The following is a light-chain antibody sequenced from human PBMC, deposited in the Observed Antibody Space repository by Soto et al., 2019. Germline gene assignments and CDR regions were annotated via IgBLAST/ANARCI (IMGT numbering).Light chain of an antibody. CDR1: QSISSW. CDR3: QQYNNWPPKT. CDR2: DAS. Sequence: DIQMTQSPSTLSASVGDRVTITCRASQSISSWLAWYQQKPGKAPKLLIYDASNLESGVPSRFSGSGSGTEFTLTISSLQPDDFAVYYCQQYNNWPPKTFGQGTKVDIK. V-gene: IGKV1-5*01. J-gene: IGKJ1*01.